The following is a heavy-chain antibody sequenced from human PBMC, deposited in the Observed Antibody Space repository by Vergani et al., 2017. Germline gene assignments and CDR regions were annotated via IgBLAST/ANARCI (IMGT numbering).Heavy chain of an antibody. CDR1: GYTFTSYG. CDR2: ISAYNGNT. J-gene: IGHJ6*03. D-gene: IGHD3-3*01. Sequence: QVQLVQSGADVKKPGASVKVSCKASGYTFTSYGISWVRQAPGQGLEWMGWISAYNGNTNYAQKLQGRVTMTTDTSTSTAYMELRSLRSDDTAVYYCARVSYDFWSGYYSPYYYYMDVWGKGTTVTVSS. V-gene: IGHV1-18*01. CDR3: ARVSYDFWSGYYSPYYYYMDV.